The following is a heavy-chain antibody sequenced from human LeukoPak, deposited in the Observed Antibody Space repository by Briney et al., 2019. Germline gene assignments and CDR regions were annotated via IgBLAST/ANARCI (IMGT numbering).Heavy chain of an antibody. V-gene: IGHV3-23*01. J-gene: IGHJ4*02. CDR3: AKDGCSSTSCSPPDY. CDR2: ISGSGGST. CDR1: GLTFSSYA. D-gene: IGHD2-2*01. Sequence: GGSLRLSCAASGLTFSSYAMSWVRQAPGKGLEWVSGISGSGGSTYYAASVKGRFTISRDNSKNTLYLQMNSLRVEDTAVHYCAKDGCSSTSCSPPDYWGQGTLVTVSS.